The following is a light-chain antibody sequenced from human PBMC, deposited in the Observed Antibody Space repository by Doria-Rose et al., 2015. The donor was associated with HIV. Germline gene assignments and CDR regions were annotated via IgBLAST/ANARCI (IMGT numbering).Light chain of an antibody. Sequence: SLSASIGDRVTITCRASQTVSTYLNWFQQEPGKAPKLLISAASRLQSGVPSRFSGSGSGTDFTLTISGLQPGDFATYYCQQTYSSPPWTFGQGAKVEMK. J-gene: IGKJ1*01. V-gene: IGKV1-39*01. CDR2: AAS. CDR3: QQTYSSPPWT. CDR1: QTVSTY.